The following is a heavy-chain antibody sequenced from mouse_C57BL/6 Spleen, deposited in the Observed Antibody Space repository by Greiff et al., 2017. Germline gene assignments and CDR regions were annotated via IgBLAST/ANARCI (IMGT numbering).Heavy chain of an antibody. CDR3: ASPNWDGAAYWYFDV. CDR2: INPSSGYT. Sequence: QVQLKESGAELAKPGASVKLSCKASGYTFTSYWMHWVKQRPGQGLEWIGYINPSSGYTKYNQKFKDKATLTADKSSSTAYMQLSSLTYEDSAVYYCASPNWDGAAYWYFDVWGTGTTVTVSS. CDR1: GYTFTSYW. D-gene: IGHD4-1*02. V-gene: IGHV1-7*01. J-gene: IGHJ1*03.